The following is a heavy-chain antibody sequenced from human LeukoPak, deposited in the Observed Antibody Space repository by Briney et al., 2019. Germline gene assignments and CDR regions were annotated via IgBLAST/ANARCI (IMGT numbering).Heavy chain of an antibody. J-gene: IGHJ4*02. CDR3: ARDLAISYHFDY. Sequence: GGSLRLSCVASGFKFNFYWMSWVRQAPGKGLEWVAVISYDGTKKFYADSVKGRFSISRDNSKNTLYLQMNSLRAEDTAVYCCARDLAISYHFDYWGQGTLVTVSS. CDR2: ISYDGTKK. V-gene: IGHV3-30-3*01. D-gene: IGHD3-10*01. CDR1: GFKFNFYW.